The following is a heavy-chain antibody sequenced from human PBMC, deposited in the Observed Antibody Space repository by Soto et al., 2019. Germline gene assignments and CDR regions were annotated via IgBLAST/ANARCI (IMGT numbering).Heavy chain of an antibody. D-gene: IGHD6-25*01. J-gene: IGHJ4*01. CDR1: GFTFSTYW. Sequence: GGSLRLSCAASGFTFSTYWMSWVRQAPGKGLEWVATIRQDGSETQYLDSVKGRFTILRDNARNMVSLQMNSLRGEDTAVYYCAKPYSSGWTRPDYWGQGTLVTVSS. V-gene: IGHV3-7*03. CDR2: IRQDGSET. CDR3: AKPYSSGWTRPDY.